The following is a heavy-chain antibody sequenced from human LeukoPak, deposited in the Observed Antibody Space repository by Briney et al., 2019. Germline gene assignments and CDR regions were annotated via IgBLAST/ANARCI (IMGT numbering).Heavy chain of an antibody. CDR1: DYTFTSYG. CDR3: AREVGRGFDY. D-gene: IGHD1-26*01. CDR2: ISAYNSNT. V-gene: IGHV1-18*01. J-gene: IGHJ4*02. Sequence: SVKVSCKTSDYTFTSYGINCVRQAPGQGLEWMGWISAYNSNTHYAQKLQGRVTMTTGTSTSTAYMEVRSLRSDDTAVYYCAREVGRGFDYWGQGTLVTVSS.